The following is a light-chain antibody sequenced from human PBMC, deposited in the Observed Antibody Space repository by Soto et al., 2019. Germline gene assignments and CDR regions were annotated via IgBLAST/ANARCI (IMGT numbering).Light chain of an antibody. CDR1: QNVSSSY. Sequence: ESVLTQSPGTLSLSPGERATLSCRASQNVSSSYLAWYQQKPGQAPRLLIYGASSRATGIPDRFSGSGSGTDFPLTISRLEPEDFAVYYCQQYGSSPRAFGQGTKVEIK. CDR3: QQYGSSPRA. J-gene: IGKJ1*01. V-gene: IGKV3-20*01. CDR2: GAS.